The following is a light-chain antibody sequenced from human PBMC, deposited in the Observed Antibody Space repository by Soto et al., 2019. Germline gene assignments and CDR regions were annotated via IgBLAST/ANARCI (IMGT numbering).Light chain of an antibody. CDR1: QSVFSTSTNKNY. J-gene: IGKJ3*01. Sequence: DIVMTQSPDSLAVSLGERATINCKSSQSVFSTSTNKNYLTWYQQKQGQPPKLLIYWASTRESGVPDRFSGSGSGTDFTLTITSLQAEDVATYYCQHYFNTPFAFGPGTKVNIK. V-gene: IGKV4-1*01. CDR3: QHYFNTPFA. CDR2: WAS.